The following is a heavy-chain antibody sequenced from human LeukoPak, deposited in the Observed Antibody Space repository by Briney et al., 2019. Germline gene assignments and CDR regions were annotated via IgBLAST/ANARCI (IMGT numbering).Heavy chain of an antibody. D-gene: IGHD3-10*01. CDR1: GYSISSGYY. V-gene: IGHV4-38-2*02. Sequence: PSETLSLTCTVSGYSISSGYYWGWIRQPPGKGLEWIGSIYHSGSTYYNPSLKSRVTISVDPSKNQFSLKLTSVIAADTAVYYCSRAGWFGEFYGPLDFWGQGTLVTVSS. CDR2: IYHSGST. CDR3: SRAGWFGEFYGPLDF. J-gene: IGHJ4*02.